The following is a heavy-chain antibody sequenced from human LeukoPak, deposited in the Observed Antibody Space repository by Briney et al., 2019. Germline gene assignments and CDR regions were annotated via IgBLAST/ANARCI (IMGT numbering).Heavy chain of an antibody. J-gene: IGHJ4*02. V-gene: IGHV1-46*04. CDR2: INPSAGST. CDR1: GYTFTSYY. Sequence: ASVKVSCKASGYTFTSYYIHWGRQAPGQGLEWMGIINPSAGSTTYAQNLQGRVTMTRDTSTSTVYMELSSLRSEDTAVYYCARPSYYYGSGSYYTDWGQGTLVTVSS. D-gene: IGHD3-10*01. CDR3: ARPSYYYGSGSYYTD.